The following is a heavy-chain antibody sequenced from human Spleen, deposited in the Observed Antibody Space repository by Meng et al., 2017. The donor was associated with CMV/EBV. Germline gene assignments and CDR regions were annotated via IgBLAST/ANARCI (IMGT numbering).Heavy chain of an antibody. D-gene: IGHD2-2*01. CDR2: IRHDGSQK. V-gene: IGHV3-30*02. Sequence: GESLKISCAASAFTFERYGMHWVRQAPGKGLEWVAFIRHDGSQKEYADSVKGRFTVSRDNWKNTLSLQMNSLRAEDTAVYYCARGRYIVVVPAAQASNWFDPWGQGTLVTVSS. CDR1: AFTFERYG. CDR3: ARGRYIVVVPAAQASNWFDP. J-gene: IGHJ5*02.